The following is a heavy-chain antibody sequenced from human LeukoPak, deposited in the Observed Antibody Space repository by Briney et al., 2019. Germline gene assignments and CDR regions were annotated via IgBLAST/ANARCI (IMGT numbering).Heavy chain of an antibody. J-gene: IGHJ4*02. Sequence: PGGSLRLSCAASGLSLTNFGFGMHWIRQAPGKGLEWVAFLWNTGINKNYADSVQGRFTISRDNSKNKLFLDMNSLRTDDTGVYYCVADFWADKDYWGQGTLVTVSS. D-gene: IGHD3-3*01. V-gene: IGHV3-30*02. CDR1: GLSLTNFGFG. CDR3: VADFWADKDY. CDR2: LWNTGINK.